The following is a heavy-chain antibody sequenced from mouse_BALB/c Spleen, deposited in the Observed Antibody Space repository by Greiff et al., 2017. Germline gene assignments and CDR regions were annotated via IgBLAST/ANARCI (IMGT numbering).Heavy chain of an antibody. CDR1: GYTFTSYR. V-gene: IGHV1-69*02. J-gene: IGHJ4*01. CDR2: IYPSDSYT. D-gene: IGHD2-3*01. CDR3: TRRAYDGFYYAMDY. Sequence: QVQLKQPGAELVRPGASVKLSCKASGYTFTSYRINWVKQRPGQGLEWIGNIYPSDSYTNYNQKFKDKATLTVDKSSSTAYMQLSSPTSEDSAVYYCTRRAYDGFYYAMDYWGQGTSVTVSS.